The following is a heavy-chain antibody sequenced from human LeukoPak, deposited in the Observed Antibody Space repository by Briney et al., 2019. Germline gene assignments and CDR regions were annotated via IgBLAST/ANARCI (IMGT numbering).Heavy chain of an antibody. CDR1: GGTFSSYA. CDR2: IIPIFGTA. CDR3: ASYVLSGSYPCFDY. Sequence: GASVKVSCKASGGTFSSYAISWVRQAPGQGLEWMGGIIPIFGTANYAQKFQGRVTITADESTSTAYMELSSLRSEDTAVYYCASYVLSGSYPCFDYWGQGTLVTVSS. J-gene: IGHJ4*02. V-gene: IGHV1-69*13. D-gene: IGHD1-26*01.